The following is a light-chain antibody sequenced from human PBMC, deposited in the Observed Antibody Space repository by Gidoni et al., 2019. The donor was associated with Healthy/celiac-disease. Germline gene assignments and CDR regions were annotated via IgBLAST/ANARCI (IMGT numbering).Light chain of an antibody. Sequence: DIQLTQSPSSLSASVGDRVTITCRPIQGISRYLAWYQQKPGKAPKLLIYDAATLQSGVPSRCSGSGCGTEVTITISSLQPEDFATYYCRQLNSYPQVTFGQGTRLEIK. CDR2: DAA. J-gene: IGKJ5*01. CDR3: RQLNSYPQVT. V-gene: IGKV1-9*01. CDR1: QGISRY.